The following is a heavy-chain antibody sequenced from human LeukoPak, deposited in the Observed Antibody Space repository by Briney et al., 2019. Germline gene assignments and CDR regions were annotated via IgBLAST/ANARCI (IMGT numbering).Heavy chain of an antibody. CDR3: TRWYWGRGFDI. CDR1: GDSVSNNNTA. D-gene: IGHD7-27*01. V-gene: IGHV6-1*01. Sequence: SQTLSLTCAISGDSVSNNNTARNWIRQSPSRGLEWLGRTYYRSKWYSEYAVSVQSRITINPDTSKNQFSLQLSSVTPEDTALYYCTRWYWGRGFDIWGQGTMVTVSS. J-gene: IGHJ3*02. CDR2: TYYRSKWYS.